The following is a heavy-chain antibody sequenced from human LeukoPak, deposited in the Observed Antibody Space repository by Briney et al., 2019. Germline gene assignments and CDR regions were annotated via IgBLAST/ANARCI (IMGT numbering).Heavy chain of an antibody. CDR3: ARLSDSSGTPRSDY. Sequence: GGSLRLSCAASGFTFSSYGMHWVRQAPGKGLEWVAVIWYDGSNKYYADSVKGRFTISRDNSKNTLYLQMNSLRAEDTAVYYCARLSDSSGTPRSDYWGQGTLVTVSS. J-gene: IGHJ4*02. D-gene: IGHD3-22*01. CDR1: GFTFSSYG. V-gene: IGHV3-33*01. CDR2: IWYDGSNK.